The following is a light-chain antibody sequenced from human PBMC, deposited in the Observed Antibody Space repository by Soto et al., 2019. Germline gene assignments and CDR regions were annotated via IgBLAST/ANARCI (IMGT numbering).Light chain of an antibody. V-gene: IGKV1-5*03. CDR2: KAS. CDR3: QHYNSYSEA. CDR1: QTISSW. Sequence: DIPMTQSPSTLSGSVGDRVTITCRASQTISSWLAWYHQKPGKAPKLLLYKASTLKSGVPSRFSGSGSGTEFTLTISSLQPDDFATYYCQHYNSYSEAFGQGTKVELK. J-gene: IGKJ1*01.